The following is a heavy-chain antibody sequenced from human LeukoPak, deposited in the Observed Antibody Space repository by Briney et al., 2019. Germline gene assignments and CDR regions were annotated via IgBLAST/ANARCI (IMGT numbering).Heavy chain of an antibody. CDR2: ISSSSSTI. CDR1: GFTFSSYS. J-gene: IGHJ4*02. V-gene: IGHV3-48*01. D-gene: IGHD4-17*01. Sequence: SGGSLRLSCAASGFTFSSYSMNWVRQAPGKGLEWVSYISSSSSTIYYADSVKGRFTISRDNAKNSLYLQMNSLRGEDTAVYYCVRFPTGFDYWGQGILVTVSS. CDR3: VRFPTGFDY.